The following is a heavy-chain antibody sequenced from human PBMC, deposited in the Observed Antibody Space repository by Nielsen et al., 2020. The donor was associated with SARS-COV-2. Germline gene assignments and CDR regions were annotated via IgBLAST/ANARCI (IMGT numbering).Heavy chain of an antibody. V-gene: IGHV3-48*03. CDR2: ISSSGSTI. CDR3: ARDPDPGWVVATINDAFDI. J-gene: IGHJ3*02. D-gene: IGHD5-12*01. CDR1: GFTFSSYE. Sequence: GGSLRLSCAASGFTFSSYEMNWVRQAPGKGLEWVSYISSSGSTIYYADSVKGRFTISRDNAKNSLYLQMNSLRAEDTAVYYCARDPDPGWVVATINDAFDIWGQGTMVTVSS.